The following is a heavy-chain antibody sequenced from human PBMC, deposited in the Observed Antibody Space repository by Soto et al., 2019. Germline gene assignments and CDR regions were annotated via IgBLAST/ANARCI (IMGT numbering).Heavy chain of an antibody. D-gene: IGHD3-22*01. CDR2: VDHNGRP. CDR3: ARRPTFYYDSSGYYNY. V-gene: IGHV4-34*01. Sequence: PSETLSLTCGVYGGSFSGNFWSWIRQPPGKGLEWIGEVDHNGRPNYNPSLKSRVTMSVDTSKNQFPLKLSSVTAADTAVYYCARRPTFYYDSSGYYNYWGQGTLVTVS. CDR1: GGSFSGNF. J-gene: IGHJ4*02.